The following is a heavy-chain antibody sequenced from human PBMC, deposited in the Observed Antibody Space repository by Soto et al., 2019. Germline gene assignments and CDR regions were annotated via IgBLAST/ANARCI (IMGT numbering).Heavy chain of an antibody. CDR2: IYSGGST. Sequence: EVQLVESGGGLIQPGGSLRLPCAASGFTVSTNYMSWVRQAPGKGLEWVSVIYSGGSTYYADSVKGRFTIYRENSKNTLYLQMNSLRAEDRAVDYCARDRYSGYDYDYCGLDVWGQGTTVTVSS. CDR3: ARDRYSGYDYDYCGLDV. D-gene: IGHD5-12*01. V-gene: IGHV3-53*01. J-gene: IGHJ6*02. CDR1: GFTVSTNY.